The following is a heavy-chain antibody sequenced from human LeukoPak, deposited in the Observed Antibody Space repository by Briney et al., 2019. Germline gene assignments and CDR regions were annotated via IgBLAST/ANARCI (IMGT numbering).Heavy chain of an antibody. Sequence: SETLSLTCTVSGGSISSYYWSWIRQPPGKGLEWIGYIYYSGSTNYNPSLKSRVTISVDTSKNQFSLKLSSVTAADTAVYYCARISVGAVAVDYWGQGTLVTVSS. D-gene: IGHD4-23*01. CDR2: IYYSGST. V-gene: IGHV4-59*08. CDR3: ARISVGAVAVDY. CDR1: GGSISSYY. J-gene: IGHJ4*02.